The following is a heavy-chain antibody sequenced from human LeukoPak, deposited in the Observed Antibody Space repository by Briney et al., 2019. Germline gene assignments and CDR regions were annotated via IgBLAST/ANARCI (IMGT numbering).Heavy chain of an antibody. D-gene: IGHD3-10*01. CDR2: INPNSGGT. CDR1: VYTFTGYY. Sequence: ASVKVSCKASVYTFTGYYMHWVRQAPGQGLEWMGWINPNSGGTNYAQKFQGRVTMTRDTSISTAYMELSRLRSDDTAVYYCARLDYYGSKGGWFDPWGQGTLVTVSS. J-gene: IGHJ5*02. V-gene: IGHV1-2*02. CDR3: ARLDYYGSKGGWFDP.